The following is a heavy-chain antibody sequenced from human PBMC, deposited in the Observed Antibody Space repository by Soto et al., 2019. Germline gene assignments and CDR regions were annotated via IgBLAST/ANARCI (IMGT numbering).Heavy chain of an antibody. Sequence: VHLQESGPGLVKPSQTLSLTCAVSDESVTSPGNYWNWIRQRPDTGLEWIGYISSGGSPFYNPSLQSRVSLSLDTSNNLFSLTLNSVTAADTAVYYCTLNHCAGGGCYDRDYWGQGTRVTVSS. D-gene: IGHD2-15*01. V-gene: IGHV4-31*11. CDR3: TLNHCAGGGCYDRDY. CDR2: ISSGGSP. J-gene: IGHJ1*01. CDR1: DESVTSPGNY.